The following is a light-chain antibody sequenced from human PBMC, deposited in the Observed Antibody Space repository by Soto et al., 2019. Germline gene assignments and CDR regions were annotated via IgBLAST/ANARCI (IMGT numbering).Light chain of an antibody. J-gene: IGLJ3*02. CDR3: SSYTSSSTWV. CDR1: SSDVGGYNY. CDR2: DVS. V-gene: IGLV2-14*01. Sequence: QSALTQPASGSGSPGQSITISCTGTSSDVGGYNYVSWYQQHPGKAPKLMIYDVSNRPSGVSNRFSGSKSGNTASLTISGLQAEDEADYYCSSYTSSSTWVFGGGTTLTVL.